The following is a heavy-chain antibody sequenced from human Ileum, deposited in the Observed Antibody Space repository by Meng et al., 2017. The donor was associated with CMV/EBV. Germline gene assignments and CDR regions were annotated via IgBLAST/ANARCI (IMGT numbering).Heavy chain of an antibody. D-gene: IGHD6-13*01. CDR1: EVSCTSYA. Sequence: NNAGSTVHGHGQGAEVSCTSYAISWGRQAPGQGLGWIGRCIPVFGTSNYEQKFQGRVTITADESTSTAYMELSSLRSEDTAVYYCARPLDSSSWYEALGYWGQGTLVTVSS. V-gene: IGHV1-69*13. J-gene: IGHJ4*02. CDR2: CIPVFGTS. CDR3: ARPLDSSSWYEALGY.